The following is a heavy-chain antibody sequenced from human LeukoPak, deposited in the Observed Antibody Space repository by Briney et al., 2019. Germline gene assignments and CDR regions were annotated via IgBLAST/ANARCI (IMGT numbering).Heavy chain of an antibody. D-gene: IGHD4-17*01. CDR3: ARRRYDGDYDY. V-gene: IGHV1-69*06. CDR1: GGTFSSYA. CDR2: IIPIFGTA. J-gene: IGHJ4*02. Sequence: SVKDSCKASGGTFSSYAISWVRQAPGQGLEWMGGIIPIFGTANYAQKFQGRVTITADKSTSTAYMELSSLRSEDTAVYYCARRRYDGDYDYWGQGTLVTVSS.